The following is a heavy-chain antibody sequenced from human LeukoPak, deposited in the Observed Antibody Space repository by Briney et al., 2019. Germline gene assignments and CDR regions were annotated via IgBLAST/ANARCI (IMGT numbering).Heavy chain of an antibody. D-gene: IGHD6-25*01. V-gene: IGHV3-7*01. CDR2: IKPDGSDK. CDR1: GFTFTNYW. J-gene: IGHJ4*02. Sequence: GGSLRLSCVVSGFTFTNYWMGWVRQAPGKGLEWVGNIKPDGSDKYYMDSMKGRFTISRDNAKNSLYLQMNSLRGDDTALYYCARARHGSGLWGQGTLVIVSS. CDR3: ARARHGSGL.